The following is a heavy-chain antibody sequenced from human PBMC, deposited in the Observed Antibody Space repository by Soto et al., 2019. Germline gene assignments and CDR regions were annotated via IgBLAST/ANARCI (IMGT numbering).Heavy chain of an antibody. D-gene: IGHD3-3*01. J-gene: IGHJ3*02. Sequence: EVQLVESGGGLVKPGGCLRLSCAASGFTFSNAWMSWVRQAPGKGLEWVGRIKSKTDGGTTDYAAPVKGRFTISRDDSKNTLYLQMNSLKTEDTAVYYCTTDTYFGGADACDIWGQGTMVTVSS. CDR1: GFTFSNAW. CDR3: TTDTYFGGADACDI. CDR2: IKSKTDGGTT. V-gene: IGHV3-15*01.